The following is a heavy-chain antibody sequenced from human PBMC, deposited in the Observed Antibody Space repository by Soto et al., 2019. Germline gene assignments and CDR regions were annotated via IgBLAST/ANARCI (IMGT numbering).Heavy chain of an antibody. V-gene: IGHV3-23*01. D-gene: IGHD3-22*01. CDR2: ITLSGGSA. CDR3: AKFGDYYYSLFDY. J-gene: IGHJ4*02. CDR1: GFIFRNYA. Sequence: GGSLRLSCAPSGFIFRNYAMSWVRQAPGKGLEWVSVITLSGGSAYYADSVKGRFTISRDNSQNTLYLQMNSLRAEDTAVYYCAKFGDYYYSLFDYWGQGTPVTVSS.